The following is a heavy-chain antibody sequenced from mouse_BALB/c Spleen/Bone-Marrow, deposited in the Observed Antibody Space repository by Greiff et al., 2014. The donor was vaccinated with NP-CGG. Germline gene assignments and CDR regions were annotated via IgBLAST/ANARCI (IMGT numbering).Heavy chain of an antibody. J-gene: IGHJ4*01. D-gene: IGHD1-1*02. Sequence: EVQLQQSGAGLVKPGASLKLSCAASGFTFSDFYMFWFSRTPEKSLEWVGTISNGGTYTYYPHSVKGRSTIARDNAKNNLYLQMSSLKSEDTAVYYCARSGERYGAMDYWGQGTSVTVTS. CDR2: ISNGGTYT. V-gene: IGHV5-4*02. CDR1: GFTFSDFY. CDR3: ARSGERYGAMDY.